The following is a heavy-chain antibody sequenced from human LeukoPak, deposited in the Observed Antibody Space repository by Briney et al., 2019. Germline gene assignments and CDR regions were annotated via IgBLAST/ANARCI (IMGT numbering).Heavy chain of an antibody. Sequence: GGSLRLSWVAAGFTFTSYWMAWGRQTRGRGVEWGADIKDDGSGEYYVDSVTGRFTISRDNAKKSLYLHMNSLRAEDTAVYYSARDFGPSTAAWGAFDIWAQGTMVIVSS. CDR3: ARDFGPSTAAWGAFDI. V-gene: IGHV3-7*01. J-gene: IGHJ3*02. CDR1: GFTFTSYW. CDR2: IKDDGSGE. D-gene: IGHD6-6*01.